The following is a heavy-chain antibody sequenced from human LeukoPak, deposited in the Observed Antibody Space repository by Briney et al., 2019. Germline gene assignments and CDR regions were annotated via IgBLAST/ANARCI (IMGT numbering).Heavy chain of an antibody. J-gene: IGHJ6*02. CDR1: GFTFDDYT. V-gene: IGHV3-43*01. D-gene: IGHD3-16*01. CDR3: AKEALTVAIGGYGMDV. CDR2: ISWDGGST. Sequence: GGSLRLSCAASGFTFDDYTMHWVRQAPGKGLEWVSLISWDGGSTYYADSVKGRFTISRDNSKNSLYLQMNSLRTEDTALYYCAKEALTVAIGGYGMDVWGQGTTVTVSS.